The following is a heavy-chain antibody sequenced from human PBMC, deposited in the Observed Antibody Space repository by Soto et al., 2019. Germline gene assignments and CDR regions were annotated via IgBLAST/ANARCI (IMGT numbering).Heavy chain of an antibody. Sequence: QLQLQESGPGMVKSSETLSLTCTVSGGPISSSDYWWGWVRQPPGKGLEWIGSIHYSGSAHYNSSLKSRLTISGDTSKDHFSLTLHSVTAADTAVYYCVRQKDGGLWAFDIWGLGTMVSVSS. D-gene: IGHD2-15*01. V-gene: IGHV4-39*01. J-gene: IGHJ3*02. CDR1: GGPISSSDYW. CDR3: VRQKDGGLWAFDI. CDR2: IHYSGSA.